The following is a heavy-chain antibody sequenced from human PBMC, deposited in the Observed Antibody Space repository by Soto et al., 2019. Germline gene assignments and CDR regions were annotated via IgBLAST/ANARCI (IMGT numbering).Heavy chain of an antibody. V-gene: IGHV1-2*02. J-gene: IGHJ5*02. CDR3: ARVTLMAGNWFDT. Sequence: QVQLVQSGAEVKKPGASVKVSGKASGYTFTDYFIHWVRQAPGQGFEWMGWINPKSRGTNYAQKFQGRVTMTRDTSKSTAYMERRGLRSDDTAVYYCARVTLMAGNWFDTRGQGTLVTVSS. CDR2: INPKSRGT. CDR1: GYTFTDYF.